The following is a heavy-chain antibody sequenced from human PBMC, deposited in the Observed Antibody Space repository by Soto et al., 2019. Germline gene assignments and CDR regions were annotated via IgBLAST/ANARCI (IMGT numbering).Heavy chain of an antibody. CDR2: IYYSGST. CDR3: ARGITMVRGVIFSPYFDY. CDR1: GGSISSGGYY. J-gene: IGHJ4*02. D-gene: IGHD3-10*01. Sequence: QVQLQESGPGLVKPSQTLSLTCTVSGGSISSGGYYWSWIRQHPGKGLEWIGYIYYSGSTYYNPSLKGRVTISVDTSKNQFSLKLSSVTAADTAVYYCARGITMVRGVIFSPYFDYWGQGTLVTVSS. V-gene: IGHV4-31*03.